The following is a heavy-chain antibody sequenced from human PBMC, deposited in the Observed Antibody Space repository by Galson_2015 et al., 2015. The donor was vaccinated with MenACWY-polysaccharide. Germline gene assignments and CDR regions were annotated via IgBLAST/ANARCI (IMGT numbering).Heavy chain of an antibody. CDR2: IWYDGSNK. CDR3: ASGLGYSSSSGREYYFDY. CDR1: GFTFRSYG. Sequence: SLRLSCAASGFTFRSYGMHWVRQAPGKGLEWVAIIWYDGSNKYYADSVKGRFTISRDNSKSTLYLQMNSLRAEDTAVYYCASGLGYSSSSGREYYFDYWGQGTSVTVSS. V-gene: IGHV3-33*01. J-gene: IGHJ4*02. D-gene: IGHD6-6*01.